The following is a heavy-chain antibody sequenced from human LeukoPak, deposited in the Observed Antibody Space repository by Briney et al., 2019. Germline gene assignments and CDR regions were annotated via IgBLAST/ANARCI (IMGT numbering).Heavy chain of an antibody. CDR3: ARETPAAIIDY. CDR2: IYYSGST. V-gene: IGHV4-59*01. Sequence: PSETLSLTCTVSGGSISSYYWSWIRQPPGKGLEWIGYIYYSGSTNYNPSLKSRVTISVDTSKNQFSLKLSSVTAADTAVYYCARETPAAIIDYWGQGTVVTVSS. CDR1: GGSISSYY. D-gene: IGHD2-2*02. J-gene: IGHJ4*02.